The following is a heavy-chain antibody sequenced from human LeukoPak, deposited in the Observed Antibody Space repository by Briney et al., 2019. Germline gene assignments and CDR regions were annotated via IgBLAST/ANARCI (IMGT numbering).Heavy chain of an antibody. J-gene: IGHJ6*03. D-gene: IGHD6-13*01. Sequence: SETLSLTCAVSGYSISSGYYWIWIRQPPGKGLEWIGSLYHSDSIYYNPSLESRVTMSVDTSKNQFSLKLSFVTAADTAVYYCARQHDSYHYYYVDVWGKGTTVTVSS. CDR2: LYHSDSI. CDR3: ARQHDSYHYYYVDV. V-gene: IGHV4-38-2*01. CDR1: GYSISSGYY.